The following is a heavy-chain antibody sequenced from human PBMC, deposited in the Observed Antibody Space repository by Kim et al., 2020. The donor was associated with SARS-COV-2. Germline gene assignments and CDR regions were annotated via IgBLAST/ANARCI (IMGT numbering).Heavy chain of an antibody. V-gene: IGHV4-39*07. CDR3: ARYLGRGDY. J-gene: IGHJ4*02. Sequence: GSTYYNPSLKSRVTISVDTSKNQFSLKLSSVTAADTAVYYCARYLGRGDYWGQGTLVTVSS. CDR2: GST. D-gene: IGHD2-15*01.